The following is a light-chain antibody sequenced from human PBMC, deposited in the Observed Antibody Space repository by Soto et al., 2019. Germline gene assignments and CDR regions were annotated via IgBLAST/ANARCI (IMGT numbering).Light chain of an antibody. J-gene: IGKJ5*01. CDR3: QKFNSYPIH. CDR1: QGISGN. V-gene: IGKV1-9*01. Sequence: DIQLPQSPSFLSAAVVDRVTITFLASQGISGNLALYQPKPGKAPKLLIYAASTLQSGVPSRFSGSGSGTEFTLTISSLQPEDWATYYCQKFNSYPIHFGQGTRREIK. CDR2: AAS.